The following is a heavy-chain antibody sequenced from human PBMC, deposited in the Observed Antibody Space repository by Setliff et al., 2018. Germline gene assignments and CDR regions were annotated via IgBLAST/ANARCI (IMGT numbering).Heavy chain of an antibody. Sequence: PSETLSLTCAVYGRSFSGYYWSWIRQPPGKGLEWIGEINHSGSTNYNPSLKSRVTISVDTSKNQFSLKLSSVTAADTAVYYCARVVPAAMYFDYWGQGTLVTVSS. CDR1: GRSFSGYY. D-gene: IGHD2-2*01. CDR3: ARVVPAAMYFDY. CDR2: INHSGST. V-gene: IGHV4-34*01. J-gene: IGHJ4*02.